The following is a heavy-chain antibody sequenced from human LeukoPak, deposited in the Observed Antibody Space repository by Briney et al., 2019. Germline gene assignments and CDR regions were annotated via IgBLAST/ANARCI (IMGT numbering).Heavy chain of an antibody. J-gene: IGHJ1*01. Sequence: GGTLRLSCTASGFTFGDYAMSWFRQAPGKGLEWVGFIRSKAYGGTTEYAESVKGRFTISRDDSKSIAYLQMNSLKTEDTAVYYCTRDVVPGYCSGGSCYSFQHWGQGTLVTVSS. CDR2: IRSKAYGGTT. CDR1: GFTFGDYA. V-gene: IGHV3-49*03. CDR3: TRDVVPGYCSGGSCYSFQH. D-gene: IGHD2-15*01.